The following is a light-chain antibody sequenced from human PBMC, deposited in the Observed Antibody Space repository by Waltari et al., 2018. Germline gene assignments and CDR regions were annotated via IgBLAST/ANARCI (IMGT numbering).Light chain of an antibody. V-gene: IGKV3-11*01. CDR3: QQRSNWLT. CDR1: QSVSSY. J-gene: IGKJ4*01. CDR2: DAS. Sequence: EIVLTQSPATLSLSPGERATLSCRASQSVSSYLAWYQQKPGQAPRLLIYDASNRATGIPARFSGSGSVTDFTLTISSLEPEDFAVYYCQQRSNWLTFSGGTKVEIK.